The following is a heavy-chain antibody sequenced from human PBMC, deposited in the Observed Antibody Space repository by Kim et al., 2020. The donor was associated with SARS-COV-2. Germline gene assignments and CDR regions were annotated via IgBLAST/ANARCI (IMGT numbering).Heavy chain of an antibody. CDR1: GFTFSSYA. V-gene: IGHV3-23*01. D-gene: IGHD6-19*01. CDR2: ISGSGGST. J-gene: IGHJ6*02. CDR3: AKVSGWPGEYYYYGMDV. Sequence: GGSLRLSCAASGFTFSSYAMSWVRQAPGKGLEWVSAISGSGGSTYYADSVKGRFTISRDNSKNTLYLQMNSLRAEDTAVYYCAKVSGWPGEYYYYGMDVWGQGTTVTVSS.